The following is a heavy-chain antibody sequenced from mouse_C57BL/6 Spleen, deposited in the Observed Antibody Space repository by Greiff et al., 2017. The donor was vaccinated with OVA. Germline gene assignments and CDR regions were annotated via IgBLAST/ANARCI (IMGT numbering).Heavy chain of an antibody. D-gene: IGHD2-1*01. CDR3: ALIYYGNLGAMDY. J-gene: IGHJ4*01. Sequence: VQLQQPGAELVMPGASVKLSCKASGYTFTSYWMHWVKQRPGQGLEWIGEIDPSDSYTNYNQKFKGKSTLTVDKSSSTAYMQLSSLTSEDSAVYYCALIYYGNLGAMDYWGQGTSVTVSS. V-gene: IGHV1-69*01. CDR2: IDPSDSYT. CDR1: GYTFTSYW.